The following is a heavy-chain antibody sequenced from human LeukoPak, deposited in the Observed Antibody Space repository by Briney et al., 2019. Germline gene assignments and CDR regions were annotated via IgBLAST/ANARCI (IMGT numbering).Heavy chain of an antibody. J-gene: IGHJ4*02. D-gene: IGHD2-2*01. CDR1: GFTFTRYG. CDR2: VSAYNGDT. CDR3: ARDPTSTSGRYAHFDY. V-gene: IGHV1-18*01. Sequence: ASVKVSCKASGFTFTRYGISWVRQAPGQGLEWMGWVSAYNGDTHYAQKVQGRVTMTTDTSTTTAYMELRSLSSDDTAVYYCARDPTSTSGRYAHFDYWGQGTLVTVSS.